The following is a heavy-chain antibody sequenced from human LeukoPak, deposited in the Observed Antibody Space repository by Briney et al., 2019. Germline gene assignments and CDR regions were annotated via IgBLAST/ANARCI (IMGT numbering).Heavy chain of an antibody. CDR1: GGTFSSCA. V-gene: IGHV1-69*05. CDR2: IIPIFGTA. J-gene: IGHJ4*02. D-gene: IGHD2-8*01. CDR3: ASNRHCTNGVCYNEYYFDY. Sequence: SVKVSCKASGGTFSSCAISWGRQAPGQGLEWMGGIIPIFGTANYEQKFQGRVTITTDESTSTAYMELSSLRSEDTAVYYCASNRHCTNGVCYNEYYFDYWGQGTLVTVSS.